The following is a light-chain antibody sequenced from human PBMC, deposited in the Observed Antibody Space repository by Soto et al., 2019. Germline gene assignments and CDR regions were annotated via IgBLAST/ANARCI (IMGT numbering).Light chain of an antibody. CDR2: EYT. J-gene: IGLJ1*01. Sequence: QSALTQPASVSCSPGQSITISCTGTSRDGGIYNLVFWSQLHPGKVPKLIISEYTKRPSGISSRFSGSESGITGVLTISGLQAEDEADYYCCSYAGSSTYGFGTGTKVTVL. CDR3: CSYAGSSTYG. V-gene: IGLV2-23*01. CDR1: SRDGGIYNL.